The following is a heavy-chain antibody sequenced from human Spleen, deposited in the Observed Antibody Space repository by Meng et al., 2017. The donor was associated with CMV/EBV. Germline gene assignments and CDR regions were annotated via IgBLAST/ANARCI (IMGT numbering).Heavy chain of an antibody. Sequence: CAVSGGSISSTNWGSWVRQPPGKGLEWIGEIYHSAHTNYNPSLKSRVTLSVDKSKNQFSLKLSSVTAADTAVYYCARIGQQLDPFDYWGQGTLVTVSS. CDR2: IYHSAHT. J-gene: IGHJ4*02. V-gene: IGHV4-4*02. CDR3: ARIGQQLDPFDY. D-gene: IGHD6-13*01. CDR1: GGSISSTNW.